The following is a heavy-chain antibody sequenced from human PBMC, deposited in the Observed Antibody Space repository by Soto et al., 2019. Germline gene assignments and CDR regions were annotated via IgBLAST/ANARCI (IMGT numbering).Heavy chain of an antibody. CDR2: IYPGDSDT. D-gene: IGHD3-9*01. CDR1: GYTFATHL. J-gene: IGHJ4*02. CDR3: ARIELTGLDN. Sequence: GESLKISFKGSGYTFATHLISWVRQMPGKGLEWMGIIYPGDSDTRYSPSFQGQVTISADKSFSAAYLQWSSLKASDTAIYFCARIELTGLDNWGQGTPVPVSS. V-gene: IGHV5-51*01.